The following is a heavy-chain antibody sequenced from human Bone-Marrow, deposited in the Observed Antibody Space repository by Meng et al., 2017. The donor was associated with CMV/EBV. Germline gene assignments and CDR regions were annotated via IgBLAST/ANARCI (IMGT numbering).Heavy chain of an antibody. CDR3: AKGHYSSAYYY. CDR1: GLSFSTYD. Sequence: GESLKISCSASGLSFSTYDMSWVRQAPGKGLEWVSIITGNGGSIHYADSVKGRFTISRDNSKNMLFLQMNSLRAEDTAIYYCAKGHYSSAYYYWGQGTRVTGYS. CDR2: ITGNGGSI. V-gene: IGHV3-23*01. J-gene: IGHJ4*02. D-gene: IGHD6-19*01.